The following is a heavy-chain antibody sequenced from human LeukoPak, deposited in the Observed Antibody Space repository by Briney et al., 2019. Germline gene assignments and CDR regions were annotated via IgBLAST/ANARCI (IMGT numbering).Heavy chain of an antibody. CDR2: IFYSGST. CDR3: ARVYYSSSYDYWYFDL. V-gene: IGHV4-59*01. D-gene: IGHD6-13*01. CDR1: GGSIRNYY. J-gene: IGHJ2*01. Sequence: KPSETLSLTCTVSGGSIRNYYWSWIRQPPGKGLEWIGYIFYSGSTNYNPSLKSRVTISVDTSKNQFSLKLRSVTAADTAVYYCARVYYSSSYDYWYFDLWGRGTLVTVSS.